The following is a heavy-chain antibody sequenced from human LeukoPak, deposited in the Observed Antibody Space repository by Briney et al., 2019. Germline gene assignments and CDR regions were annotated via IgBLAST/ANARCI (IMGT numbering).Heavy chain of an antibody. Sequence: RGSLRLSCAVSGFTFSGSWMTWVRQAPGRGLEWVANIKPDGSQKYYVDSVKGRFTISRDNAKNSLYLQMNSLRADDTAVYYCARGDYGRDYSGQGKLFTVSS. D-gene: IGHD4-17*01. CDR3: ARGDYGRDY. J-gene: IGHJ4*02. CDR1: GFTFSGSW. V-gene: IGHV3-7*04. CDR2: IKPDGSQK.